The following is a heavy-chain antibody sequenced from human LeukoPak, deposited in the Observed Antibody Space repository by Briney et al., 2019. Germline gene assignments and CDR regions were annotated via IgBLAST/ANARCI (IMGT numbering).Heavy chain of an antibody. V-gene: IGHV3-33*01. CDR2: IWYDGSNK. CDR1: GFTFSSYG. J-gene: IGHJ4*02. CDR3: ASFDSSGYYTFDY. D-gene: IGHD3-22*01. Sequence: GGSLRLPCAASGFTFSSYGMHWVRQAPGKGLEWVAVIWYDGSNKYYADSVKGRFTISRDNSKNTLYLQMNSLRAEDTAVYYCASFDSSGYYTFDYWGQGTLVTVSS.